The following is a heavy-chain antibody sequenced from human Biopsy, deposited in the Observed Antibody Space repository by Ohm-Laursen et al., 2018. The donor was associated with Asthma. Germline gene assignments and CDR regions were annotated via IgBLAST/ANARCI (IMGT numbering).Heavy chain of an antibody. J-gene: IGHJ6*02. CDR3: ARCQVGYSSGWSLLLKKIYYSGMDV. Sequence: SVKVSCKAPGGTFSNFAISWVRQAPGQGLEWLGGIMAVFGTTNYAQKFQGRVTITADESTSTAYMEVTSLRSEDTAIYYCARCQVGYSSGWSLLLKKIYYSGMDVWGQGNAVTVSS. CDR1: GGTFSNFA. V-gene: IGHV1-69*13. CDR2: IMAVFGTT. D-gene: IGHD6-19*01.